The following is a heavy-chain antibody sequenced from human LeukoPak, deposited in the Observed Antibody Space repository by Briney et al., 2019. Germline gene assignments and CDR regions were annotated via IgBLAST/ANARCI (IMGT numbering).Heavy chain of an antibody. CDR3: ARGAYYDYVWGSYDY. CDR2: IIPILGIA. J-gene: IGHJ4*02. V-gene: IGHV1-69*04. CDR1: GYTFSSYR. Sequence: ASVKVSCKASGYTFSSYRITWVRQAPGQGLEWMGRIIPILGIANYAQKFQGRVTITADKSTSTAYMELSSLRSEDTAVYYCARGAYYDYVWGSYDYWGQGTLVTVSS. D-gene: IGHD3-16*01.